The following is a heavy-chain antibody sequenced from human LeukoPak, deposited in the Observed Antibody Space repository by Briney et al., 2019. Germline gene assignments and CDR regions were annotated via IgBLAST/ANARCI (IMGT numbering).Heavy chain of an antibody. CDR2: ISSSGSTI. CDR1: GFTFSSYE. V-gene: IGHV3-48*03. CDR3: ARVGGYNYPFDY. J-gene: IGHJ4*02. Sequence: PGGSLRLSCAASGFTFSSYEMNWVRQAPGKGLEWVSYISSSGSTIYYADSVKGRFTISRDNAKNSLYLQMNSLRAEDTAVYYCARVGGYNYPFDYWGQGTLVTVSS. D-gene: IGHD5-24*01.